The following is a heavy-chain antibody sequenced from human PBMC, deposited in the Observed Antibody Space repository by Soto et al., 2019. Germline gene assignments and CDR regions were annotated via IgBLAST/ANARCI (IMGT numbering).Heavy chain of an antibody. CDR3: AHTVVAGLGYYFDY. CDR1: GFSLSSTRMA. J-gene: IGHJ4*02. V-gene: IGHV2-5*01. CDR2: IYWHDDK. D-gene: IGHD6-19*01. Sequence: QITLKESGPTLVKPTQTLTLTCTFSGFSLSSTRMAVGWIRQTPGKALEWLALIYWHDDKRYSPFLKSRLTITKDTSKNQVGLTMSNMDPVDTASYYCAHTVVAGLGYYFDYWGQGTLFTVS.